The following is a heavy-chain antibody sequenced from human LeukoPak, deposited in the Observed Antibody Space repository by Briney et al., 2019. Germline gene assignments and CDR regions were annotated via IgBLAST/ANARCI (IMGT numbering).Heavy chain of an antibody. D-gene: IGHD3-10*01. Sequence: AETLSLTCTVSGGSISSSSYYWGWIRQPPGKGLEWVGSVYYSGSTYYNPSLKRRVTITVDTSKNQFSLKLSSVNAADTAVYYCARVPRGPIRGVTLGDHYYYMDVWGKGTTVTVSS. CDR2: VYYSGST. J-gene: IGHJ6*03. CDR3: ARVPRGPIRGVTLGDHYYYMDV. V-gene: IGHV4-39*07. CDR1: GGSISSSSYY.